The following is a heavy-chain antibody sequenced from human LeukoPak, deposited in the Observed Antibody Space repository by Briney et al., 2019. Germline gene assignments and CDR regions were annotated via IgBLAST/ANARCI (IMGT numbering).Heavy chain of an antibody. CDR1: GFTFSSYW. D-gene: IGHD3-10*01. CDR3: ARAVGGDGSGSL. CDR2: THYSGST. J-gene: IGHJ4*02. V-gene: IGHV4-59*01. Sequence: GSLRLSCAASGFTFSSYWMSWLRQPPGKGLEYIGYTHYSGSTNYNPSLKSRVTMSVDMSTRQISLKLSSVTAAATAVYYCARAVGGDGSGSLWGPGTLVTVSS.